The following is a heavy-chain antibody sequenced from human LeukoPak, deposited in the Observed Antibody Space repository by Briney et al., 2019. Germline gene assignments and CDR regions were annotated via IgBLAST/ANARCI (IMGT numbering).Heavy chain of an antibody. CDR1: GFTFSSYE. CDR3: ARSLGPCSTTTCYDNWFDP. V-gene: IGHV3-21*01. Sequence: GGSLRLSCAASGFTFSSYEMNWVRQAPGKGLEWVSSISSSGVYIYYADSLKGRFTISRDNAKDSLYLQMNSLRAEDTAVYYCARSLGPCSTTTCYDNWFDPWGQGTLVTVSS. D-gene: IGHD2-2*01. CDR2: ISSSGVYI. J-gene: IGHJ5*02.